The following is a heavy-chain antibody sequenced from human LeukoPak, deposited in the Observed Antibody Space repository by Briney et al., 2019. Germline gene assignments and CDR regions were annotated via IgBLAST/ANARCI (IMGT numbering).Heavy chain of an antibody. V-gene: IGHV4-39*07. D-gene: IGHD2-2*01. J-gene: IGHJ4*02. CDR1: GGSISSSSYY. CDR3: ARYHCSTTSCINYFDY. Sequence: SETLSLTCTVSGGSISSSSYYWGWIRQPPGKGLEWIGSIYRSGSTYYNPSLKSRVTISVDTSKNQFSLKLTSVTAADTAVYYCARYHCSTTSCINYFDYWGQGTLVTVSS. CDR2: IYRSGST.